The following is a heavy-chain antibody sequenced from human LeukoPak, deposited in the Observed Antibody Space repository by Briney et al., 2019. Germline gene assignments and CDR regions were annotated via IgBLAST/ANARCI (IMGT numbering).Heavy chain of an antibody. CDR1: GGSISSYY. CDR2: IYYSGST. J-gene: IGHJ6*02. V-gene: IGHV4-59*01. CDR3: ASTTRGYSYGSRYYYYGMDV. D-gene: IGHD5-18*01. Sequence: SETLSLTCTVSGGSISSYYWSWIRQPPGKGLEWIGYIYYSGSTNYNPSLKSRVTISVDTSKNQFSLKLSSVTAADTAEYYCASTTRGYSYGSRYYYYGMDVWGQGTTVTVSS.